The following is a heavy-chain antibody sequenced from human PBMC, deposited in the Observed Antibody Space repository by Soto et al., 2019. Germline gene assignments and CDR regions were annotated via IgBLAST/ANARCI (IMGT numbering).Heavy chain of an antibody. V-gene: IGHV4-31*03. D-gene: IGHD5-12*01. CDR2: IYYSGST. J-gene: IGHJ4*02. CDR3: ATLSGYGQYYFDY. Sequence: SETLSLTCTVSGGSISSGGYYWSWIRQHPGKGLEWIGYIYYSGSTYYNPSLKSRVTISVDTSKNQFSLKLSSVTAADTAVYYCATLSGYGQYYFDYWGQGTLVTVSS. CDR1: GGSISSGGYY.